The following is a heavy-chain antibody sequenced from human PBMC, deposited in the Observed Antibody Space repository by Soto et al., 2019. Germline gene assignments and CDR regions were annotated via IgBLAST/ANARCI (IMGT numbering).Heavy chain of an antibody. CDR3: ARKRMAAIDY. Sequence: ASVTVSCKASGYTFTSYSISWMRQAPGQGLEWMGWISAYNGNTNYAQKLQGRVTMTTDTSTSTAYMELRSLRSDDTAVYYCARKRMAAIDYLGQGDLVTISS. D-gene: IGHD2-8*01. J-gene: IGHJ4*02. CDR1: GYTFTSYS. CDR2: ISAYNGNT. V-gene: IGHV1-18*01.